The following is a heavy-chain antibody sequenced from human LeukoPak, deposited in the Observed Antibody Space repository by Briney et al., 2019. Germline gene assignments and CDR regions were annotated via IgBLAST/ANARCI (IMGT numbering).Heavy chain of an antibody. CDR3: ARRGYDFWSGPPYYYYYYYMDV. V-gene: IGHV3-21*01. CDR2: ISSSSSYI. D-gene: IGHD3-3*01. Sequence: GGSLRLSCAASGFTFSSYSMNWVRQAPGKGLEWVSSISSSSSYIYYADSVKGRFTISRDNAKNSLYLQMNSLRAEDTAVYYCARRGYDFWSGPPYYYYYYYMDVWGKGTTVTVSS. J-gene: IGHJ6*03. CDR1: GFTFSSYS.